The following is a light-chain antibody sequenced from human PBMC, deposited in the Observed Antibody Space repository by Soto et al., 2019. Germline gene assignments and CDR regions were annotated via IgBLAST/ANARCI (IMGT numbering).Light chain of an antibody. CDR1: SSNIGSNT. Sequence: QSVLTQPPSASGTPGQRVTIPCSGSSSNIGSNTVNWYQQLPGTAPKLLIYSNNQRPSGVPDRFSGSKSGTSASLAISGLQSEDEADYYCAAWDDSLNSVFGTGTKVTVL. J-gene: IGLJ1*01. CDR3: AAWDDSLNSV. V-gene: IGLV1-44*01. CDR2: SNN.